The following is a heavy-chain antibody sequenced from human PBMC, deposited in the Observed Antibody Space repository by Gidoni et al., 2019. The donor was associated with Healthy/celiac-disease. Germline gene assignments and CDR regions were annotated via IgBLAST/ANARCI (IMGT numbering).Heavy chain of an antibody. CDR1: GFTFSSYS. V-gene: IGHV3-21*01. CDR3: ARAPHWGTTANGMDV. Sequence: EVQLVASGGGLVKPGGSLRLSCVASGFTFSSYSMNWVRQAPGKGLEWVSSISSSSSYIYYADSVKGRFTISRDNAKNSLYLQMNSLRAEDTAVYYCARAPHWGTTANGMDVWGQGTTVTVSS. CDR2: ISSSSSYI. J-gene: IGHJ6*02. D-gene: IGHD4-4*01.